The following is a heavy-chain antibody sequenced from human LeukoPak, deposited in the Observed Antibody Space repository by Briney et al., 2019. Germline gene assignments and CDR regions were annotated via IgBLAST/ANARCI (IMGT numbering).Heavy chain of an antibody. CDR3: VRGPRYSGYDYFDY. D-gene: IGHD5-12*01. Sequence: GGSLRLSCAASGFTFSTYWMYWVRQAPGKGLVWVARINTDGSSTTYADSVKGRFTISRDHAKNTVYLEMNSLRREDTAVYFCVRGPRYSGYDYFDYWGQGTLVTVSS. CDR2: INTDGSST. V-gene: IGHV3-74*03. J-gene: IGHJ4*02. CDR1: GFTFSTYW.